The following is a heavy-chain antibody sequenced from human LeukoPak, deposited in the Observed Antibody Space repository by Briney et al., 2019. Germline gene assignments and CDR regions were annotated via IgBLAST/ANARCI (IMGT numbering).Heavy chain of an antibody. CDR3: ARDQRGLSHRDDYYMDV. CDR2: INSDGSST. V-gene: IGHV3-74*01. Sequence: PGGSLRLSCEASGFSFSTYWMHWVRRGPGKGLDWVSRINSDGSSTGYADSVKGRFTMSRDNTKNTLYLQLNSLRAEDTAVYYCARDQRGLSHRDDYYMDVWGKGTTVTVSS. D-gene: IGHD1-14*01. CDR1: GFSFSTYW. J-gene: IGHJ6*03.